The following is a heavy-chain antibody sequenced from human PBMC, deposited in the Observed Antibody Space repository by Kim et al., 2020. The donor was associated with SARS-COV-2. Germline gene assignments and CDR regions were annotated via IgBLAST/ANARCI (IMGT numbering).Heavy chain of an antibody. J-gene: IGHJ6*02. V-gene: IGHV3-15*01. D-gene: IGHD2-2*01. CDR2: IKSKTDGGTT. CDR1: GFTFSNAW. Sequence: GGSLRLSCAASGFTFSNAWMSWVRQAPGKGLEWVGRIKSKTDGGTTDYAAPVKGRFTISRDDSKNTLYLQMNSLKTEDTAVYYCTTDRYCSSTSCLIYYYYYGMDVWGQGTTVTVSS. CDR3: TTDRYCSSTSCLIYYYYYGMDV.